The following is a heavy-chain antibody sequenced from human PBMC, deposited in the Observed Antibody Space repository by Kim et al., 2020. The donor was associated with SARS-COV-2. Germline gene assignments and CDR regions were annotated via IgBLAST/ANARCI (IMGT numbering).Heavy chain of an antibody. CDR2: IRHDGSER. D-gene: IGHD2-2*01. V-gene: IGHV3-7*01. Sequence: GGSLRLSCAASGFTFSSYWMTWVRQAPGKGLEWVATIRHDGSERYYAHSVKGRFTISRDNTKNTLYLQMNSLRAEDTATYYCASLYSTRYYYGMDGCGQATTVTVPS. J-gene: IGHJ6*02. CDR3: ASLYSTRYYYGMDG. CDR1: GFTFSSYW.